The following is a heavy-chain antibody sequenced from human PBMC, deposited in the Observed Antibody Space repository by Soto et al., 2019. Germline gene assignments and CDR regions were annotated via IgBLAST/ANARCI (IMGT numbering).Heavy chain of an antibody. CDR1: GFTFSDNL. D-gene: IGHD5-18*01. V-gene: IGHV1-3*01. CDR3: ARDIQSVGPRANDAFDV. J-gene: IGHJ3*01. Sequence: QVQLVQSGAELKKPGASVNISCTASGFTFSDNLINWVRQVPGQGPERRGWLNPDTGNTRYSETFQGRVTISRHPSASIAYLELSGLENEDTALYFCARDIQSVGPRANDAFDVWGQGTMITVSS. CDR2: LNPDTGNT.